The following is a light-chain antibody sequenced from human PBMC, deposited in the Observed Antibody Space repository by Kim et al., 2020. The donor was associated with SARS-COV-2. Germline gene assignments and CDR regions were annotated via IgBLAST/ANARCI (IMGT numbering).Light chain of an antibody. CDR1: GTNIGVGYD. V-gene: IGLV1-40*01. CDR2: GNS. J-gene: IGLJ7*01. Sequence: QRLTLTCTWIGTNIGVGYDIYVYQQLPRTALTLIIYGNSKRPSGAPVRFSGSKSGTAASTSITGLEAEDEADYYCQSDDSGLSGDVFGGGTKLTVL. CDR3: QSDDSGLSGDV.